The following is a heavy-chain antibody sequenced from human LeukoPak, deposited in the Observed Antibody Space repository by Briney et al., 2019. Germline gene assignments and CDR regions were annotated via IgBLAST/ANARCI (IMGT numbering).Heavy chain of an antibody. CDR2: IRYDANIK. J-gene: IGHJ4*02. D-gene: IGHD3-22*01. Sequence: PGGSLRLSCAASGFTFNSYDMHWVRQAPGKGLEWVAFIRYDANIKYFADSVKGRFTISRDTSKNTLYLQMNSLRAEDTAVCYCPKGRYYDSSGYPIDFWGQGTLVTVSS. V-gene: IGHV3-30*02. CDR1: GFTFNSYD. CDR3: PKGRYYDSSGYPIDF.